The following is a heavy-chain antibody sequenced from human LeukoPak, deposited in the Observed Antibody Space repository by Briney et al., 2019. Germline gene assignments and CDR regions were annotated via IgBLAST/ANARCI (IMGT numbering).Heavy chain of an antibody. CDR3: AREVKRGSSYGYLLLGY. CDR1: GGTFSSYT. J-gene: IGHJ4*02. Sequence: ASVKVSCKASGGTFSSYTISWVRQAPGQGLEWMGRIIPILGIANYAQKFQGRVTITADKSTSTAYMELSSLRSEDTAVYYCAREVKRGSSYGYLLLGYWGQGTLVTVSS. V-gene: IGHV1-69*04. D-gene: IGHD5-18*01. CDR2: IIPILGIA.